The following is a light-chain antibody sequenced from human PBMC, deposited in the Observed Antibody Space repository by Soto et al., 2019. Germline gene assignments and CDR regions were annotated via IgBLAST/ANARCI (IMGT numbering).Light chain of an antibody. CDR1: SSNIGAEYD. J-gene: IGLJ1*01. V-gene: IGLV1-40*01. CDR3: KSYDSSLTTFV. Sequence: QSVLTQPPSVSGAPGQRVAISCTGSSSNIGAEYDVHWYQQLPGTAPKRLIYGDNNRPSGVPDRFSGSKSGTSASLAITGLQPADEADYYCKSYDSSLTTFVFGTGTKVTV. CDR2: GDN.